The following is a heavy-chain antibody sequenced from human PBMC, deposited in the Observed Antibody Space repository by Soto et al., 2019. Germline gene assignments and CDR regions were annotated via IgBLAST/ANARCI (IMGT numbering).Heavy chain of an antibody. J-gene: IGHJ4*02. V-gene: IGHV1-69*01. CDR1: GGTVSSYA. D-gene: IGHD3-10*01. Sequence: QLHLVQSGAEVKKAGSSVKVSCKASGGTVSSYAITWVRQAPGKGPEWMGVFIPIFVSAHYAPKFQGRITITADESTSTAYMEVSGLTSEDTAIYYGARDVSSDTTGFRGYDLWGQGTQVTVSS. CDR3: ARDVSSDTTGFRGYDL. CDR2: FIPIFVSA.